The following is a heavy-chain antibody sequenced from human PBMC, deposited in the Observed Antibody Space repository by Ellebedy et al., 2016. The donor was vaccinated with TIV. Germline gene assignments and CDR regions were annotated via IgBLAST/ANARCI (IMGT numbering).Heavy chain of an antibody. D-gene: IGHD3-10*01. Sequence: GESLKISCAASGFSLTGSDLPWVRRRSGKGLEWVAASGAAGDTYYPDSVRGRFTISRESAKNSFYLQMNSLSDGDTAVYYCARGGPGGDNWFFGLWGRGTQVTVSS. V-gene: IGHV3-13*01. CDR1: GFSLTGSD. CDR3: ARGGPGGDNWFFGL. J-gene: IGHJ2*01. CDR2: SGAAGDT.